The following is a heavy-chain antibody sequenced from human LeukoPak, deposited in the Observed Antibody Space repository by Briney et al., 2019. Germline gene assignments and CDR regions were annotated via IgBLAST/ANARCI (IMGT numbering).Heavy chain of an antibody. CDR1: GYTFTGYY. J-gene: IGHJ4*02. CDR3: ARVEYCNVGNCYFRPGAY. Sequence: ASVKVSCKASGYTFTGYYMHWVRQAPGQGLEWMGWINPNSGGTSYAQKFQGRVTMTRDTSISTAYMELSRLRSDDTAVYYCARVEYCNVGNCYFRPGAYWGQGTLVTVSS. V-gene: IGHV1-2*02. D-gene: IGHD2-15*01. CDR2: INPNSGGT.